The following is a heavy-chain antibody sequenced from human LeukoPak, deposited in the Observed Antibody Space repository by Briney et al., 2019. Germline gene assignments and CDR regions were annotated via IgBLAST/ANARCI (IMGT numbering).Heavy chain of an antibody. D-gene: IGHD6-13*01. CDR3: ARRAADDYNWFDP. Sequence: ASVKVSCKASGGTFSNYAISWVRQAPGQGLEWMGRIIPIFGIANYAQKFQGRVTITADKSTSTAYMELSSLRSEDTAVYYCARRAADDYNWFDPWGQGTLVTVSS. J-gene: IGHJ5*02. CDR1: GGTFSNYA. CDR2: IIPIFGIA. V-gene: IGHV1-69*04.